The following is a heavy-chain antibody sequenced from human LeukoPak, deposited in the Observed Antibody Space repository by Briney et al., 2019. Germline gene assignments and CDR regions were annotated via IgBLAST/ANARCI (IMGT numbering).Heavy chain of an antibody. V-gene: IGHV4-31*03. Sequence: PSETLSLTCTVSGGSISSGGYYWSWIRQHPGKGLEWIGYIYYSGSTYYNPSLKSRVTISVDTSKNQFSLKLSSVTAADTAVYYCARELGYCDSSGYYYSAFDIWGQGTMVTVSS. D-gene: IGHD3-22*01. CDR1: GGSISSGGYY. CDR3: ARELGYCDSSGYYYSAFDI. CDR2: IYYSGST. J-gene: IGHJ3*02.